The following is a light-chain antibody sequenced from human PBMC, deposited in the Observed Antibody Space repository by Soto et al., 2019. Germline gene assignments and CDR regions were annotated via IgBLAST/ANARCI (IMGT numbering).Light chain of an antibody. CDR2: STN. J-gene: IGLJ3*02. CDR3: ALYMGSGFWV. Sequence: QAVVTQEPSFSVSPGGTVTLTCGLTSDSVSTSYYASWYQQTPGQTPRMLIYSTNTRSSGVPDRFSGSILGNKAALTITGAQADDESDYYCALYMGSGFWVFGGGTKVTVL. CDR1: SDSVSTSYY. V-gene: IGLV8-61*01.